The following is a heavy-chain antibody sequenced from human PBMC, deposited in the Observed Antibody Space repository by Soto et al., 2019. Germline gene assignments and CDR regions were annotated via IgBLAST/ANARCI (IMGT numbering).Heavy chain of an antibody. J-gene: IGHJ6*02. Sequence: ASVKVSCKASGYSFTSYAMHWVRQAPGQRLEWMGWINAGNGNTKYPQKFQGRVTITRDTSASTAYMELSSLRSEDTAVYDCARVYCSSTSCYVHYNGMDVWGQGTTVTVSS. CDR2: INAGNGNT. CDR3: ARVYCSSTSCYVHYNGMDV. V-gene: IGHV1-3*01. D-gene: IGHD2-2*01. CDR1: GYSFTSYA.